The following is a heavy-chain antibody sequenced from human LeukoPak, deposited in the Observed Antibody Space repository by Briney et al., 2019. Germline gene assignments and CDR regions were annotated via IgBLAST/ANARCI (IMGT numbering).Heavy chain of an antibody. Sequence: GGTLRLSCAASGFTFSSYGMSWVRQAPGKGLEWVSVISGSGGNTEYADSVKGRFTISRDNSKNTLYLQMNSLRAEDTAVYYCAKVRWLVPEYWGQGTLVTVSS. CDR1: GFTFSSYG. V-gene: IGHV3-23*01. J-gene: IGHJ4*02. D-gene: IGHD6-19*01. CDR2: ISGSGGNT. CDR3: AKVRWLVPEY.